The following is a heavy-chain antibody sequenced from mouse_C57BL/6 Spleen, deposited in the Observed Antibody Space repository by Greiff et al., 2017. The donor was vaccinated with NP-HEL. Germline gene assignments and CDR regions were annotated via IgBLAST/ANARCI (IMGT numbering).Heavy chain of an antibody. J-gene: IGHJ2*01. D-gene: IGHD3-2*02. V-gene: IGHV1-4*01. CDR2: INPSSGYT. Sequence: QVQLKESGAELARPGASVKMSCKASGYTFTSYTMHWVKQRPGQGLEWIGYINPSSGYTKYNQKFKDKATLTADKSSSTAYMQLSSLTSEDSAVYYCARWAAQATDYFDYWGQGTTLTVSS. CDR3: ARWAAQATDYFDY. CDR1: GYTFTSYT.